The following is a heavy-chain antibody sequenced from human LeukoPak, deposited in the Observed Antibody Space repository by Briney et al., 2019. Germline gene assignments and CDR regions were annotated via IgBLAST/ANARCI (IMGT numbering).Heavy chain of an antibody. J-gene: IGHJ2*01. CDR3: ASAYGSGSYKAPYWYFDL. D-gene: IGHD3-10*01. V-gene: IGHV4-31*03. CDR1: GGSISNGGYY. CDR2: IYYSGST. Sequence: SETLSLTCTVSGGSISNGGYYWSWIRQHPGKGLEWIGYIYYSGSTYYNPSLKSRVTISVDTSKNQFSLKLSSVTAADTAVYYCASAYGSGSYKAPYWYFDLWGRGTLVTVSS.